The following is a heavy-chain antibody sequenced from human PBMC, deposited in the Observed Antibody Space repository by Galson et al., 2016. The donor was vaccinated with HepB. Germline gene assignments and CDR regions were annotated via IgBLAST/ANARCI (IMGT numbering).Heavy chain of an antibody. J-gene: IGHJ3*01. CDR3: AHRRRGTSYSFDL. V-gene: IGHV2-5*02. D-gene: IGHD3-16*01. CDR1: GFALSTNGVG. Sequence: PALVKPTQTLTLTCTFSGFALSTNGVGVGWIRQPPGEALEWLAIIYWDDDQRYSPSLKCRLTITKDPSKNPVVLRMTNMDTVDTGTYFCAHRRRGTSYSFDLWGQGTTVTVSS. CDR2: IYWDDDQ.